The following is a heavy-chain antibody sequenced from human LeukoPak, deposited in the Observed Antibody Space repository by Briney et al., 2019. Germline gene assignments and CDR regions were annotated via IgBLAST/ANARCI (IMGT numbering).Heavy chain of an antibody. Sequence: SETLSLTCTVSGYSISSGYYWGWIRQPPGKGLEWIGNIYPSGTTYYNPSLKTRVTISVDTSKNQFSLKLSSVTAAGTAVYFCARLGESYYFDHWGQGILVTVSS. D-gene: IGHD3-16*01. J-gene: IGHJ4*02. CDR1: GYSISSGYY. CDR2: IYPSGTT. CDR3: ARLGESYYFDH. V-gene: IGHV4-38-2*02.